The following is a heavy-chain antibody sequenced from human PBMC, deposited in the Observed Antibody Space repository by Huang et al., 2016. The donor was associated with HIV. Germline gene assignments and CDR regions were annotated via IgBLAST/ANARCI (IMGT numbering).Heavy chain of an antibody. D-gene: IGHD3-22*01. CDR3: VRDPRIQSWLNYFDY. Sequence: EVQLVESGGGLVQPGGSLRLSCAASGFTFSSYWMHWVRQAPGKGLVWGSRSNRDGRSAGYADPVKGRLTISRDNAKNTLYLQMNSLRAEDTAVYYCVRDPRIQSWLNYFDYWGQGTLVSVSS. CDR1: GFTFSSYW. V-gene: IGHV3-74*01. J-gene: IGHJ4*02. CDR2: SNRDGRSA.